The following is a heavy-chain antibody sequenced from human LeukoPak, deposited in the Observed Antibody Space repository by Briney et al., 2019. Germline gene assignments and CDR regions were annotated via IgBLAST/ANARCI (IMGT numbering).Heavy chain of an antibody. CDR1: GYTFTGYY. CDR3: ARAGIIPRAFDI. Sequence: ASVKVSCKASGYTFTGYYMHWVRQAPGQGLEWMGWIIPNSGGTNYAQKFQGRVTMTRDTSISTAYMELTRLRSDDMAVYYCARAGIIPRAFDIWGKGTMVTVSS. V-gene: IGHV1-2*02. J-gene: IGHJ3*02. CDR2: IIPNSGGT. D-gene: IGHD3-10*01.